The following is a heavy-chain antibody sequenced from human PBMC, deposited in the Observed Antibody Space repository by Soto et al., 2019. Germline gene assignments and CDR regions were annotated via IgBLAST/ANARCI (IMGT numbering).Heavy chain of an antibody. CDR1: GGSFSGYY. D-gene: IGHD3-10*01. V-gene: IGHV4-34*01. CDR3: ARGPTMVRVVAGYGMDV. Sequence: QVQLQQWGAGLLKPSETLSLTCAVYGGSFSGYYWSWIRQPPGKGLEWIGEINHSGSTNYNPSLKSRVTISVDTSKNQFSLKLSSVTAADTAVYYCARGPTMVRVVAGYGMDVWGQGTTVTVSS. J-gene: IGHJ6*02. CDR2: INHSGST.